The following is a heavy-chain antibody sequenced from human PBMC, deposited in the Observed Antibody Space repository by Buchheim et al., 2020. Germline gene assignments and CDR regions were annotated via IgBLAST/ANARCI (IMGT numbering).Heavy chain of an antibody. CDR2: MYYSGTT. Sequence: QVLLQESGPGLVKPSQTLSLTCSVSGDSIRSGGYYWSWIRQHPGKGLEWIGYMYYSGTTYYNPSLRSRVTISLDTAKNQLSLKLNSVTAADTAVYYCARRDGFNQVFDFWGQGTL. CDR3: ARRDGFNQVFDF. D-gene: IGHD5-24*01. CDR1: GDSIRSGGYY. J-gene: IGHJ4*02. V-gene: IGHV4-31*03.